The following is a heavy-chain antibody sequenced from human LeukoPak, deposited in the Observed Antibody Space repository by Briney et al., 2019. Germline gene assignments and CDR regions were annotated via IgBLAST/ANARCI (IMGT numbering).Heavy chain of an antibody. CDR1: GYTFTSYG. CDR2: ISAYNGNT. D-gene: IGHD3-10*01. J-gene: IGHJ5*02. CDR3: ARCITMVRGVIINFWDNWFDP. Sequence: GASVKVSCKASGYTFTSYGISWVRQAPGQGLEWMGWISAYNGNTNYAQKLQGGVTMTTDTSTSTAYMELRSLRSDDTAVYYCARCITMVRGVIINFWDNWFDPWGQGTLATVSS. V-gene: IGHV1-18*01.